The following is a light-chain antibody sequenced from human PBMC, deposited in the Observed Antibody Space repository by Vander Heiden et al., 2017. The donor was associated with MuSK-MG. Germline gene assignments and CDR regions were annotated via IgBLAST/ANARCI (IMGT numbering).Light chain of an antibody. CDR2: GAS. V-gene: IGKV3-20*01. CDR1: QSVSSSY. J-gene: IGKJ2*01. Sequence: EIVFTQSPGTLSLSPGERATLSCRASQSVSSSYLAWYQQKPGQAPRLLIYGASSRATGIPDRFSGSGSGTEFTLTISRREPEDFAVYYCQQYGSSPPYTFGQGTKLEIK. CDR3: QQYGSSPPYT.